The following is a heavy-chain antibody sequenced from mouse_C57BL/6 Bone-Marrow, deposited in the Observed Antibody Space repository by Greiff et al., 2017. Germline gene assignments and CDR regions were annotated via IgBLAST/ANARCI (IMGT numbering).Heavy chain of an antibody. CDR2: IYPRSGNT. Sequence: QVQLQQSGAELARPGASVKLSCKASGYTFTSYGISWVKQRTGQGLEWIGEIYPRSGNTYYNEKFKGKATLTADKSSRPAYLELRRLPSEDSAVFFCAIWGVRGFSGCAYWGQGTSVTVSS. J-gene: IGHJ2*02. V-gene: IGHV1-81*01. CDR1: GYTFTSYG. CDR3: AIWGVRGFSGCAY. D-gene: IGHD2-13*01.